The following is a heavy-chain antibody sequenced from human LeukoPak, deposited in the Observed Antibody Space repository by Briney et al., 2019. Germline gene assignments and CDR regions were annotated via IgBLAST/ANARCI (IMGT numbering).Heavy chain of an antibody. Sequence: PSETLSLICAVYGGSFSGYYWSWIRQPPGEGLEWIGEINHSGITNYNPSLKSRDTISVATSKYQFSLKLSSVTAADTAVYYCARGPRYYYDSSGYYYYGGQGTLVTVSS. J-gene: IGHJ4*02. D-gene: IGHD3-22*01. V-gene: IGHV4-34*01. CDR3: ARGPRYYYDSSGYYYY. CDR1: GGSFSGYY. CDR2: INHSGIT.